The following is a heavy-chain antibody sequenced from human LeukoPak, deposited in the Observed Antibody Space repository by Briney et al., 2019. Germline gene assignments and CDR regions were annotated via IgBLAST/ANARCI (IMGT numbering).Heavy chain of an antibody. J-gene: IGHJ4*02. CDR3: ARGGWSLDY. D-gene: IGHD6-19*01. Sequence: PSETLSLTCSVSSDSMSSQYWTWIRQPPGKGLEWIGYIHYSGTTNYNPSLKSRITTSLDTSKNQFSLKLNSVTAADTAVYYCARGGWSLDYWGQGTLVTVSS. V-gene: IGHV4-59*11. CDR1: SDSMSSQY. CDR2: IHYSGTT.